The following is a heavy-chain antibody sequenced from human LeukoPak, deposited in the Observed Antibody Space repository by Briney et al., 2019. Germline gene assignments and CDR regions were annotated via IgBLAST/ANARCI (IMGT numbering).Heavy chain of an antibody. J-gene: IGHJ6*02. CDR2: LNPHSGGT. CDR3: ARGLRIINGLDV. CDR1: RYIHLDYL. D-gene: IGHD2-15*01. V-gene: IGHV1-2*02. Sequence: GASVTDSRKATRYIHLDYLFHELGQPPAQGLEWLGWLNPHSGGTNYAQKFQGRVTLTSDTSISTAYMELSLLTSDDTAIYYCARGLRIINGLDVWGQGTTVIVSS.